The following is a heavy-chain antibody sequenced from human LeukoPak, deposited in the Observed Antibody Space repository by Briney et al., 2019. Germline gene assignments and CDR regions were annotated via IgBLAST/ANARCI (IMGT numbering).Heavy chain of an antibody. Sequence: PGGSLRLSCAASGFTFSRYWMHWVRQAPGKGLVWVSRISSDGSTINYADFVRGRFTISRDNAKNTLYLQMNSLRAEDTAVYYCARVPVTIAARDTSFDSWGQGTLVTVSS. D-gene: IGHD6-6*01. CDR1: GFTFSRYW. J-gene: IGHJ4*02. CDR3: ARVPVTIAARDTSFDS. V-gene: IGHV3-74*01. CDR2: ISSDGSTI.